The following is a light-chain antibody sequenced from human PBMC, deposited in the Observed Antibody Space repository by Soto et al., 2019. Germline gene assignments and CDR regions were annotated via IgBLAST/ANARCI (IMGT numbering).Light chain of an antibody. CDR3: SSYTSSSTLNVV. J-gene: IGLJ2*01. CDR1: SSDVGGYNY. Sequence: QSALTQPASVSGSPGQSITISCTGTSSDVGGYNYVSWYQQHPGKAPKLMIYEVSNRPSGVSHRCSGSKSGNTASLTISGLQAEDEADYYCSSYTSSSTLNVVFGGGTKLTVL. CDR2: EVS. V-gene: IGLV2-14*01.